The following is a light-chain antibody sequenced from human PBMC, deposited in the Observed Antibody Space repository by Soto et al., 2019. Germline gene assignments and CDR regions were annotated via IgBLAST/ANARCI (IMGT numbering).Light chain of an antibody. Sequence: QSVLTQPPSASGTPGQRVTISCSGSSSNIGSNYVYWYQQFPGTAPQLLIYSDDQRPSGVPDRFSGSKSGTSASLAISGLQAEDEADYYCAAWDDSLSGYVFGTGTKLTVL. V-gene: IGLV1-47*02. CDR3: AAWDDSLSGYV. CDR1: SSNIGSNY. CDR2: SDD. J-gene: IGLJ1*01.